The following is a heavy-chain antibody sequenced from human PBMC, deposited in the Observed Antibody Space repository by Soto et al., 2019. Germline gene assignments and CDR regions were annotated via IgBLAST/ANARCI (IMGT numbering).Heavy chain of an antibody. CDR3: AILTPITGVY. V-gene: IGHV1-69*09. J-gene: IGHJ4*02. CDR2: IIPMLGII. CDR1: GGSFSTYT. Sequence: QVLLVQSGAEVKKPGSSVKVSCKVSGGSFSTYTLTWVRQAPGQGLEWMGGIIPMLGIINYAQKFQGRVTITADRSTTTAYMELIILRSDDTAVYYCAILTPITGVYWGQVAQVTVSS. D-gene: IGHD5-12*01.